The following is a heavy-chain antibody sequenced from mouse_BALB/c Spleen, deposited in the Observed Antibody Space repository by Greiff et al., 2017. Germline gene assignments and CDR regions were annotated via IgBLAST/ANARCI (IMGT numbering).Heavy chain of an antibody. Sequence: EVKLMESGGGLVKPGGSLKLSCAASGFTFSSYAMSWVRQTPEKRLEWVASISSGGSTYYPDSVTGRFTISRDNARNILYLQMSSLRSEDTAMYYCARGGSSSNAWFAYWGQGTLVTVSA. CDR3: ARGGSSSNAWFAY. CDR1: GFTFSSYA. J-gene: IGHJ3*01. CDR2: ISSGGST. V-gene: IGHV5-6-5*01. D-gene: IGHD1-1*01.